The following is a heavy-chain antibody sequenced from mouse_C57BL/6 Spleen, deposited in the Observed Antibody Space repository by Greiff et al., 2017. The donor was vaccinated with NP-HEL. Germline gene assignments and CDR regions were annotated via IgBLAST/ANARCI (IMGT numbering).Heavy chain of an antibody. J-gene: IGHJ1*03. CDR1: GFSLTSYG. CDR2: IWRGGST. Sequence: VQRVESGPGLVQPSQSLSITCTVSGFSLTSYGVHWVRQSPGKGLEWLGVIWRGGSTDYNAAFMSRLSITKDNSKSQVFFKMNSLQADDTAIYYCAKNHDYDVGWYFDVWGTGTTVTVSS. V-gene: IGHV2-5*01. D-gene: IGHD2-4*01. CDR3: AKNHDYDVGWYFDV.